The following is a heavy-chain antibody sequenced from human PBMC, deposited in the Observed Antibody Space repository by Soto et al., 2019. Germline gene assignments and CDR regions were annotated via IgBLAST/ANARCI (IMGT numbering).Heavy chain of an antibody. CDR3: ASSGEAWWGGAFDI. D-gene: IGHD2-15*01. Sequence: GASVKVSCKASGVTFSSYAISWVRQAPGQGLEWMGGIIPSFGTANYAQKFQGRVTITADKSTSTAYMELSSLRSEDTAVYYCASSGEAWWGGAFDIWGQGTMVTVSS. V-gene: IGHV1-69*06. CDR2: IIPSFGTA. CDR1: GVTFSSYA. J-gene: IGHJ3*02.